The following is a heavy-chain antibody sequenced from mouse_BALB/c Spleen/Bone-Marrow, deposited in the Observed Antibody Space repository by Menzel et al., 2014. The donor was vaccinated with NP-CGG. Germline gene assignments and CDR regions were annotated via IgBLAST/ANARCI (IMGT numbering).Heavy chain of an antibody. CDR3: ARELGRGYYFDY. V-gene: IGHV1S130*01. CDR1: GYTFTSSW. D-gene: IGHD4-1*01. Sequence: VQLQQSGSVLVRPGASVKLSCKASGYTFTSSWMHWAKQRPGQGLEWIGEIHPNSGNTNYNEKFKGKATLTVDTSSITAYVELSSLTSEDSAVYYCARELGRGYYFDYWGQGTTLTVSS. CDR2: IHPNSGNT. J-gene: IGHJ2*01.